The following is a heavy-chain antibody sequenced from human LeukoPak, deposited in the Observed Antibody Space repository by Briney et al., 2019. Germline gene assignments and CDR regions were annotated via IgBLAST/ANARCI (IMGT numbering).Heavy chain of an antibody. CDR2: ISSSGSTI. J-gene: IGHJ4*02. V-gene: IGHV3-48*03. D-gene: IGHD3-22*01. CDR3: ASFYDSTGRDY. Sequence: GGSLRLSCAASGFTFGGYEMNWVRQAPGKGLEWVLYISSSGSTINYADSVKGRFTISRDNAKNSLYLQMSSLRAEDTAVYYCASFYDSTGRDYWGQGTLVTVSS. CDR1: GFTFGGYE.